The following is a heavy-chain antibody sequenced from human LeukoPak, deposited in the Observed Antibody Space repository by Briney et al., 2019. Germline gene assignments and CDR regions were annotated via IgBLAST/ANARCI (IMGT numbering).Heavy chain of an antibody. CDR3: ARVKDSYFDSSGYYYNN. Sequence: PGGSLRLSCAASGFTFSSYWMSWVRQAPGKGLEWVSVIYSGGSTYYADSVKGRFTISRDNVKNTLYLQMNSLRAEDTALYYCARVKDSYFDSSGYYYNNWGQGTLVTVSS. J-gene: IGHJ4*02. CDR1: GFTFSSYW. CDR2: IYSGGST. D-gene: IGHD3-22*01. V-gene: IGHV3-53*01.